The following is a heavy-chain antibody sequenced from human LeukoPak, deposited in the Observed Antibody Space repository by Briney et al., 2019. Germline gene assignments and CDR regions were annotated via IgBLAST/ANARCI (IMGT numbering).Heavy chain of an antibody. CDR2: ISYSGST. Sequence: SETLSLTCTVSGGSISSHYWSWIRQPSGKGLEWIGYISYSGSTNYNPSLKSRVTISLDTSKNQFSLNLSSVTAADTAVYYCARGPLVGYCSGGSCSRTYYFDYWGQGTLVTVSS. D-gene: IGHD2-15*01. V-gene: IGHV4-59*11. CDR1: GGSISSHY. CDR3: ARGPLVGYCSGGSCSRTYYFDY. J-gene: IGHJ4*02.